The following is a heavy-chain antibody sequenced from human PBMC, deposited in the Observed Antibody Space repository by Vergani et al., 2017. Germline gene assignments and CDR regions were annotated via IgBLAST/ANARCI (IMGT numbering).Heavy chain of an antibody. CDR3: AKVGSGWYWDYFDY. CDR1: GFTLSDHV. CDR2: ISGSGGST. D-gene: IGHD6-19*01. Sequence: EVQLVESGGGLVQPGGSLRLSCAASGFTLSDHVMDWVRQAPGKGLEWVSVISGSGGSTYYADSVKGRFTISRDNSKNTLYLQMNSLRAEDTAVYYCAKVGSGWYWDYFDYWGQGTLVTVSS. V-gene: IGHV3-23*04. J-gene: IGHJ4*02.